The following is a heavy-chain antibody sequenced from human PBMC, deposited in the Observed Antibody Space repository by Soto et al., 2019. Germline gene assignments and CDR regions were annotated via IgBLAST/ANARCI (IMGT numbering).Heavy chain of an antibody. V-gene: IGHV3-7*01. CDR2: IKQDASEK. D-gene: IGHD3-10*01. CDR3: VRVEGGYYGSGSFGFDY. CDR1: GFTFSSYA. Sequence: GGSLRLSCAASGFTFSSYAMTWVRQAPGKGLEWVANIKQDASEKYYVDSVKGRFTISRDNAKNSLYLQMNRLRAEDTAFYYCVRVEGGYYGSGSFGFDYWGQGTLVTVSS. J-gene: IGHJ4*02.